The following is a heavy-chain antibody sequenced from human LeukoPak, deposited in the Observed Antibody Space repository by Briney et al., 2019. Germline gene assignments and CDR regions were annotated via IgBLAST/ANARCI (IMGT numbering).Heavy chain of an antibody. CDR2: IIPIFGTA. Sequence: SVKVSCKASGGTFSSYAISWVRQAPGQGLEWMGGIIPIFGTANYAQKFQGRVTITADESTSTAYMELSGLRSEDTAVYYCARDRRNYYGSGSLYYFDYWGQGTLVTVSS. D-gene: IGHD3-10*01. J-gene: IGHJ4*02. CDR3: ARDRRNYYGSGSLYYFDY. CDR1: GGTFSSYA. V-gene: IGHV1-69*13.